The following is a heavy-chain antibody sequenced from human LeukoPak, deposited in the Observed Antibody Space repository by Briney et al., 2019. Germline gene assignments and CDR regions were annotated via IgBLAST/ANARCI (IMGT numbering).Heavy chain of an antibody. CDR2: ISSSSSYI. D-gene: IGHD2-2*01. J-gene: IGHJ4*02. CDR3: AREAPTSCHDY. V-gene: IGHV3-21*01. CDR1: GFTFSSYS. Sequence: GGSLRLSCAASGFTFSSYSMNWVRQTPGKGLEWVSSISSSSSYIYYADSVKGRFTISRDNAKNSLYLQMNSLRAEDTAVYYCAREAPTSCHDYWGQGTLVTVSS.